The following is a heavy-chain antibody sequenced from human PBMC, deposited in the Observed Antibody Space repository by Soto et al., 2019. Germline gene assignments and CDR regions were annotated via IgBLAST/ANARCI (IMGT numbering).Heavy chain of an antibody. J-gene: IGHJ6*02. V-gene: IGHV3-20*04. D-gene: IGHD6-19*01. CDR3: ASPYSSGWYSDYYYGMDV. CDR1: GFTFDDYG. Sequence: GGSLRLSCAASGFTFDDYGMSWVRQAPGKGLEWVSGINWNGGSTGYADSVKGRFTISRDNAKNSLYLQMNSLRAEDTALYYCASPYSSGWYSDYYYGMDVWGQGTTVTVSS. CDR2: INWNGGST.